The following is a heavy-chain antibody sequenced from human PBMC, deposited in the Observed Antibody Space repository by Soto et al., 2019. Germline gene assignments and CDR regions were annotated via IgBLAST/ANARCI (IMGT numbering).Heavy chain of an antibody. CDR1: GYTFSGYG. V-gene: IGHV1-18*01. Sequence: ASVKVSCKASGYTFSGYGISWVRQAPGQGLEWMGWISSFNGDTNYAQKFQDRVTLTTDTSTTTAYMDLRRLRSNDTAVYYCARLTLIGADFFDHWGQGTLVTVSS. D-gene: IGHD3-3*01. CDR3: ARLTLIGADFFDH. J-gene: IGHJ4*02. CDR2: ISSFNGDT.